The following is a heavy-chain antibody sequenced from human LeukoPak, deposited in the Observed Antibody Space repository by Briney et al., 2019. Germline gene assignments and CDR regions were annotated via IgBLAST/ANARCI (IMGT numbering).Heavy chain of an antibody. D-gene: IGHD2-2*01. J-gene: IGHJ4*02. CDR2: ISGSGGST. Sequence: GGSLRLSCAASGFTFSSYAMSCGRQAPRKGLEWVSAISGSGGSTYYTDSLKGRFTISRDNSKNTLYLQMNSLRAEDTAVYYCAKAGAYCSSTSCYQHLAHIDYWGQGTLVTVSS. CDR1: GFTFSSYA. CDR3: AKAGAYCSSTSCYQHLAHIDY. V-gene: IGHV3-23*01.